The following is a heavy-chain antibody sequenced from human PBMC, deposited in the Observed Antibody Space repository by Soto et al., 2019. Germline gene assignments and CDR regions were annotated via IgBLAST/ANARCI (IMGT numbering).Heavy chain of an antibody. D-gene: IGHD3-9*01. CDR3: ARDWGIRYFGAFDI. J-gene: IGHJ3*02. Sequence: GGSLRLSCAASGFTFSSYSMNWVRQAPGKGLEWVSSISSSSSYIYYADSVKGRFTISRDNAKNSLYLQMNSLRAEDTAVYYCARDWGIRYFGAFDIWGQGTMVTVSS. CDR2: ISSSSSYI. V-gene: IGHV3-21*01. CDR1: GFTFSSYS.